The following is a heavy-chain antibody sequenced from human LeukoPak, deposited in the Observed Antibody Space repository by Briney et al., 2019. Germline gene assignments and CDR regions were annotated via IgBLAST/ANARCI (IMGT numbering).Heavy chain of an antibody. Sequence: GGSLRLSCAASGFTFSSYGMHWVRQAPGKGLEWVAVISYDGSNKYYADSVKGRFTISRDNSKNTLYLQMNSLRAEDTAVYYCASLLRYFDRSNWFDPWGQGTLVTVSS. J-gene: IGHJ5*02. CDR3: ASLLRYFDRSNWFDP. CDR1: GFTFSSYG. D-gene: IGHD3-9*01. V-gene: IGHV3-30*03. CDR2: ISYDGSNK.